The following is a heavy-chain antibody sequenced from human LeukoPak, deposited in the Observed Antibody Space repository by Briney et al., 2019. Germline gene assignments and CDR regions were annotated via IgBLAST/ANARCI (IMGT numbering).Heavy chain of an antibody. CDR3: TTLIWSGYQKNYYYYMDV. J-gene: IGHJ6*03. CDR2: IKSKTDGGTT. CDR1: GFTFSNAW. V-gene: IGHV3-15*01. Sequence: KPGGSLRLSCAASGFTFSNAWMSWVRQAPGKGLEWVGRIKSKTDGGTTDYAAPVKGRFTISRDDSKNTLYLQMNSLKTEDTAVYYCTTLIWSGYQKNYYYYMDVWGKGTTVTVSS. D-gene: IGHD3-3*01.